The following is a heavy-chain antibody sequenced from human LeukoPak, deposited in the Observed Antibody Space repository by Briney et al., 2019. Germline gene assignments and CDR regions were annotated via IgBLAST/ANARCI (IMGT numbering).Heavy chain of an antibody. CDR3: ARVVSRITISLDY. CDR2: VNPNSGGT. D-gene: IGHD3-9*01. J-gene: IGHJ4*02. V-gene: IGHV1-2*02. CDR1: GYTFTGYY. Sequence: ASVTVSCKASGYTFTGYYMHWVRQAPGQGLEWMGWVNPNSGGTNYAQKFQGRVTMTRDTSISTAYMELSRLRSDDTAVYYCARVVSRITISLDYWGQGTLVTVSS.